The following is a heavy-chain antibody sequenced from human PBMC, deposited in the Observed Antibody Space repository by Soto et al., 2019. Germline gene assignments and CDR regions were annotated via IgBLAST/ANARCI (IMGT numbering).Heavy chain of an antibody. Sequence: ASVKVSCKASGYTFTSYGISWVRQAPGQGLEWMGWISAYNGNTNYAQKLQGRVTMTTDTSTSTAYMELRSLRSDDTAVYYCARGHTYYDILTGYYRRYYYGMDVWGQGTTVTAP. CDR1: GYTFTSYG. J-gene: IGHJ6*02. CDR3: ARGHTYYDILTGYYRRYYYGMDV. CDR2: ISAYNGNT. V-gene: IGHV1-18*01. D-gene: IGHD3-9*01.